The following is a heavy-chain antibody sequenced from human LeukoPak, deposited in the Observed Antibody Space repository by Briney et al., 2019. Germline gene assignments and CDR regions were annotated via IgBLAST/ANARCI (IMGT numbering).Heavy chain of an antibody. CDR3: ARGLVSSSGWYGSLQQAYYFDY. V-gene: IGHV4-34*01. J-gene: IGHJ4*02. CDR2: INHSGST. Sequence: SETLSLTCAVYGGSFSGYYWSWIRQPPGKGLEWIGEINHSGSTNYNPSLKSRVTISVDTSKNQFSLKLSSVTAADTAVYYCARGLVSSSGWYGSLQQAYYFDYWGQGTLVTVSS. CDR1: GGSFSGYY. D-gene: IGHD6-19*01.